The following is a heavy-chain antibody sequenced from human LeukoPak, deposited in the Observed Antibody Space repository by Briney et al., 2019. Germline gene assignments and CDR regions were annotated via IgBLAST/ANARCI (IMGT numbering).Heavy chain of an antibody. CDR3: ARVWIEYGAGSRTFDY. V-gene: IGHV1-2*02. D-gene: IGHD3-10*01. CDR1: GYTFTGYY. Sequence: ASVKVSCKASGYTFTGYYMHWVRQAPGQGLEWMGWINPNSGGTNYAQKFQGRVTMTRGTSISTAYMELSSLRSDDTAVYYCARVWIEYGAGSRTFDYWGQGTLVTVSS. J-gene: IGHJ4*02. CDR2: INPNSGGT.